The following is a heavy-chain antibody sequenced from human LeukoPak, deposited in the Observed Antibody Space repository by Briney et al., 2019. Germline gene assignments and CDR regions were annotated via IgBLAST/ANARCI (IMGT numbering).Heavy chain of an antibody. CDR3: AKDDAWLQFDD. D-gene: IGHD5-24*01. CDR1: GFTFSSYE. J-gene: IGHJ4*02. V-gene: IGHV3-23*01. Sequence: GGSLRLSCVASGFTFSSYEMNWVRQAPGKGLEWVSGIGPSGVITYYADSVKGRFTISRDNYKSTVYLQMNSLRADDTAVYYCAKDDAWLQFDDWGQGTLVTVSS. CDR2: IGPSGVIT.